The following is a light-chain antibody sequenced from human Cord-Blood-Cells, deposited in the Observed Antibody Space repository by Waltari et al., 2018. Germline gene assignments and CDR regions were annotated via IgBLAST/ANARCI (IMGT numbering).Light chain of an antibody. J-gene: IGLJ3*02. CDR1: SSDVGGYNY. Sequence: QSALSQPPSASGSPGQSVTISCTGTSSDVGGYNYVSWYQQHPGKAPKLMIYEVSKRPSGVPDLFSGSRAGDTASLTVSGFQAEDEADYYCSSYAGSNNGVFGGGTKLTVL. CDR2: EVS. V-gene: IGLV2-8*01. CDR3: SSYAGSNNGV.